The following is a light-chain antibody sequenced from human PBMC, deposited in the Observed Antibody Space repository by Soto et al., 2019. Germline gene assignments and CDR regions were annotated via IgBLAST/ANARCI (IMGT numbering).Light chain of an antibody. V-gene: IGKV3-20*01. CDR1: QSVINNY. CDR3: QQYHSTFRE. CDR2: GTS. Sequence: LLTQSPGTLSLSPGDSATLSCTTSQSVINNYVAWYQQKPGQAPRLIIYGTSGRATGIPDRFTAGGSGTDFTLTISRLEPDDFAVYYCQQYHSTFREFGQGTKVDIK. J-gene: IGKJ1*01.